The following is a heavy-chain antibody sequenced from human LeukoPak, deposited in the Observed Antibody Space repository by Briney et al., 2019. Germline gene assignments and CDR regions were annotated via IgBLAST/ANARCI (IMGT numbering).Heavy chain of an antibody. CDR3: ARRTRAGYCSSTSCYGYYYGMNV. J-gene: IGHJ6*02. V-gene: IGHV4-34*01. CDR2: INHSGST. CDR1: GGSFSGYY. D-gene: IGHD2-2*01. Sequence: SETLSLTCAVYGGSFSGYYWSWIRRPPGKGLEWIGEINHSGSTSYNPSLKSRVTISVDTSKNQFSLKLSSVTAADTAVYYCARRTRAGYCSSTSCYGYYYGMNVWGQGTTVTVSS.